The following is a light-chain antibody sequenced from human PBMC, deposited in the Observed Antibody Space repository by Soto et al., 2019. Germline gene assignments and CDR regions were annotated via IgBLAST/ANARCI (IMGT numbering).Light chain of an antibody. CDR2: EAS. Sequence: EIVMTQSPATLSVSPGERATLSCRASQSVSSNLAWYQEKPGQAPRLLIYEASSRSTGIPDRFSGSASGTDFTLTISRLEPEDFAVYYCQQYGSSPRTFGQGTKVDIK. CDR3: QQYGSSPRT. J-gene: IGKJ1*01. CDR1: QSVSSN. V-gene: IGKV3-20*01.